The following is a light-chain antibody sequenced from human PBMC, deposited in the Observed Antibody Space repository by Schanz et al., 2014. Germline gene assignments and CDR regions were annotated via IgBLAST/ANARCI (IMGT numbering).Light chain of an antibody. CDR2: GIN. J-gene: IGLJ2*01. CDR3: QSYDSSLSVVV. Sequence: QSALTQPPSASGSPGQSVTISCTGTSSDVGGYNYVSWYQQHPGKAPKLMIYGINKRPSGVPDRFSGSKSGNTASLTVSGLLAEDEAYYYCQSYDSSLSVVVFGGGTKLTVL. CDR1: SSDVGGYNY. V-gene: IGLV2-8*01.